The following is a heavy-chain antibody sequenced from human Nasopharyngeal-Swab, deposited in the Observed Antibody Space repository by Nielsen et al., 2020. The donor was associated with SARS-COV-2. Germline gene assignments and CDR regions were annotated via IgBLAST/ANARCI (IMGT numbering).Heavy chain of an antibody. J-gene: IGHJ3*02. CDR3: ARAGHCGGDYSRHDAFDI. Sequence: ASVKVSCKASGYTFTGYYMHWVRQAPGQGLEWMGWINPNSGGTNYAQKFQGWVTMTRDTSISTAYMELSRLRSDDTAVYYCARAGHCGGDYSRHDAFDIWGQGTMVTVSS. D-gene: IGHD2-21*02. CDR1: GYTFTGYY. V-gene: IGHV1-2*04. CDR2: INPNSGGT.